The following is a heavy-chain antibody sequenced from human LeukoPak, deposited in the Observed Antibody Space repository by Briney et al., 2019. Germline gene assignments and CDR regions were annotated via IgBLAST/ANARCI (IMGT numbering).Heavy chain of an antibody. V-gene: IGHV4-34*01. CDR3: ARFSALSSGYYGPFY. D-gene: IGHD3-22*01. Sequence: SETLSLTCAVYGGSFSGYYWSWIRQPPGKGLEWIGEINHSGSTNYNPSLKSRVTISVDTSKNQFSLKLSSVTAADTAVYYCARFSALSSGYYGPFYWGQGTLVTVSS. CDR1: GGSFSGYY. CDR2: INHSGST. J-gene: IGHJ4*02.